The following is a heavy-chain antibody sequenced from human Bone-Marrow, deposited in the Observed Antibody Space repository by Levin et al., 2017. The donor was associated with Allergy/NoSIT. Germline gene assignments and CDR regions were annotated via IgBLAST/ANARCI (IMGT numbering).Heavy chain of an antibody. Sequence: GESLKISCAASGFSFSSYAMSWVRQAPGKGLEWVSSMSNSGGSTYYADSVKGRFTISRDNSKNTHFLHMNSLTAEATAVYYCAKSSRATVIQFDSWGQGWLLSVSS. D-gene: IGHD4-11*01. CDR3: AKSSRATVIQFDS. CDR1: GFSFSSYA. CDR2: MSNSGGST. J-gene: IGHJ4*02. V-gene: IGHV3-23*01.